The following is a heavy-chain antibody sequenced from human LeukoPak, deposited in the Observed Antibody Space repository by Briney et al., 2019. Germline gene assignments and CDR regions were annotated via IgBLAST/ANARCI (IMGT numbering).Heavy chain of an antibody. CDR1: GFTFSDYY. CDR2: IYSGGST. D-gene: IGHD1-26*01. Sequence: GGSLRLSCAGSGFTFSDYYMSWIRQAPGKGLEWVSFIYSGGSTHYSDSVKGRFTISRDNSKNTLYLQMNSLRAEDTAVYYCAKDRVGGTRINWFDPWGQGTLVTVSS. J-gene: IGHJ5*02. V-gene: IGHV3-53*01. CDR3: AKDRVGGTRINWFDP.